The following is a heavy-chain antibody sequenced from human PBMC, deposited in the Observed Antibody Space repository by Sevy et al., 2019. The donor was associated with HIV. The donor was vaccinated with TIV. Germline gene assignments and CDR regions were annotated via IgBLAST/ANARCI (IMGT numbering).Heavy chain of an antibody. CDR1: GFTFDDYA. CDR3: SRGLATADTPEYYLDY. CDR2: IARNSYEAYGGTT. Sequence: GGSLRLSCAASGFTFDDYAMSWFRQAPGKGLEWVAFIARNSYEAYGGTTEYAASVKGRLIISRDDSKSIAYLQMNSLKTEDTAVYYCSRGLATADTPEYYLDYWGQGTLVTVSS. D-gene: IGHD5-12*01. V-gene: IGHV3-49*03. J-gene: IGHJ4*02.